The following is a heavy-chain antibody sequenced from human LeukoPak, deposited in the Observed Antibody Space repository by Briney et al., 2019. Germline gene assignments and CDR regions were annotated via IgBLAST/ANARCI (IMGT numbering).Heavy chain of an antibody. D-gene: IGHD3-22*01. CDR1: GGTFSSYA. CDR3: ARGDLTNYYDSSGSFDY. CDR2: IIPIFGTA. J-gene: IGHJ4*02. V-gene: IGHV1-69*05. Sequence: SVKVSCKASGGTFSSYAISWVRQAPGQGLECMGGIIPIFGTANYAQKFQGRVTITTDESTSTAYMELSSLRSEDTAVYYCARGDLTNYYDSSGSFDYWGQGTLVTVSS.